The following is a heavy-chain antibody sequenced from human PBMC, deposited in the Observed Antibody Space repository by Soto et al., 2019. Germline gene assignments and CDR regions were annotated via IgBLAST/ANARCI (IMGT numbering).Heavy chain of an antibody. J-gene: IGHJ5*02. CDR2: INPSGGST. Sequence: VSMKVSCKASGYTCTRYYMHWVRQAPGQGLEWMGIINPSGGSTSYAKKFQGRVTMTRDTSTSTVYMELSSLRSEDTAVYYCARGSSSWNNWFDPWGQGNLVTVSA. D-gene: IGHD6-13*01. V-gene: IGHV1-46*01. CDR1: GYTCTRYY. CDR3: ARGSSSWNNWFDP.